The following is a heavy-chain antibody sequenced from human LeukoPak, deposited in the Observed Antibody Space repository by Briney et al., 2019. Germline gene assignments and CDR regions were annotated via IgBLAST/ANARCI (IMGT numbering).Heavy chain of an antibody. CDR3: ARDEYVWGSYRPDY. D-gene: IGHD3-16*01. J-gene: IGHJ4*02. V-gene: IGHV3-33*01. Sequence: PGGSLRLSCAASGFTFNSYAMHWVRQAPGKGLEWVAVIWYDGSNKYYADSVKGRFTISRDNSKNTLYLQMNSLRAEDTAVYYCARDEYVWGSYRPDYWGQGTLVTVSS. CDR2: IWYDGSNK. CDR1: GFTFNSYA.